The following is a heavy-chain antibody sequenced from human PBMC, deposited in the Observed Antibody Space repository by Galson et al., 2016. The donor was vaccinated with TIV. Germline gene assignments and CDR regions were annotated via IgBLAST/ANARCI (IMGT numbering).Heavy chain of an antibody. J-gene: IGHJ5*02. CDR1: GFTFNNYW. Sequence: LRLSCAASGFTFNNYWMTWVRQAPGKGLEWVANIKQDGSEKHYVGSVKGRFTIARDNDNNLLYLQMNSLRAEDTAVYYCASQRRGGGFDPWGQGTLVTVSS. D-gene: IGHD3-10*01. V-gene: IGHV3-7*01. CDR3: ASQRRGGGFDP. CDR2: IKQDGSEK.